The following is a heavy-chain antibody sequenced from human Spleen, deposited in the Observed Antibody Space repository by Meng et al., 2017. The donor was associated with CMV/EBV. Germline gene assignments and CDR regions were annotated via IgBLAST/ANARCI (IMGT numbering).Heavy chain of an antibody. D-gene: IGHD2-15*01. V-gene: IGHV1-46*01. CDR1: GYTFTAHY. J-gene: IGHJ6*02. CDR3: ARELSGGRGYHGMDV. Sequence: ASVKVSCKASGYTFTAHYFHWVRQAPGQGLEWMGIINPSGGTTTYAQKFQGRVTMTTDTSTSTVYMELSSLRSEDTAVYSCARELSGGRGYHGMDVWGQGTTVTVSS. CDR2: INPSGGTT.